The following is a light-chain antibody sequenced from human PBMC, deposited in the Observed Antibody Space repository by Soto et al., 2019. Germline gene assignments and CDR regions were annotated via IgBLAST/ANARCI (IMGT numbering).Light chain of an antibody. V-gene: IGLV2-23*01. J-gene: IGLJ3*02. CDR3: CSYLDSRV. Sequence: QSALTQPPSASGSPGQSVTISCTGTSSDVGGYNYVSWYQQHPDKAPKLMIYEGSKRPSGVSNRFSGSKSGNTASLTISGLQAEDEAHYYCCSYLDSRVFGGGTTVTVL. CDR2: EGS. CDR1: SSDVGGYNY.